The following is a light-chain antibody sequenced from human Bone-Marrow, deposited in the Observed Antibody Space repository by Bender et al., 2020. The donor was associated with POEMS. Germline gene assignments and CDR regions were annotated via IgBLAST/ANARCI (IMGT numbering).Light chain of an antibody. V-gene: IGLV2-14*02. CDR1: SSDVGNYNL. J-gene: IGLJ2*01. Sequence: QSALTQPASVSGSLGQSITISCTGTSSDVGNYNLVSWYQQFPGKAPKLMIYEVSKRPSGVPDRFSGSKSGNTASLIISGLQAEDEAVYYCSSYTSSSPHVVFGGGTMLTVL. CDR3: SSYTSSSPHVV. CDR2: EVS.